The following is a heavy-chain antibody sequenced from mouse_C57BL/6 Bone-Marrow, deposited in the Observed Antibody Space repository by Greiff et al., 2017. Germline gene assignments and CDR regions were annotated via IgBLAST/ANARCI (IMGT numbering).Heavy chain of an antibody. D-gene: IGHD3-1*01. CDR1: GYTFTDYE. CDR3: TRPSGDYYAMDY. V-gene: IGHV1-15*01. Sequence: VQLQQSGAELVRPGASVTLSCKASGYTFTDYEMHWVKQTPVHGLEWIGAIDPETGGTAYNQKFKGKAILTADKSSSTAYMELGSLTSEDSAVYYCTRPSGDYYAMDYWGQGTSVTVSS. J-gene: IGHJ4*01. CDR2: IDPETGGT.